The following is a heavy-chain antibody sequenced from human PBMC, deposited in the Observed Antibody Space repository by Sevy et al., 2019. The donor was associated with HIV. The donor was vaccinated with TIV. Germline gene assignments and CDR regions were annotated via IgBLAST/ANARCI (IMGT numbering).Heavy chain of an antibody. J-gene: IGHJ4*02. CDR2: LSGSGSST. V-gene: IGHV3-23*01. Sequence: GGSLRLSCEASGFTFNKYVMSWVRQAPGKGLEWVSTLSGSGSSTYYADSVKGRFTISRDNSRNTLYLQMNTLRAEDTAVYYCVGADRPNQGDFWGQGTLVTVSS. CDR3: VGADRPNQGDF. D-gene: IGHD6-6*01. CDR1: GFTFNKYV.